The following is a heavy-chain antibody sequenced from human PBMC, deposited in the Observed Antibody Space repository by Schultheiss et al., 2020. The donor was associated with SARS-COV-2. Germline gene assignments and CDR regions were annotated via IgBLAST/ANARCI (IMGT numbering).Heavy chain of an antibody. V-gene: IGHV2-70*04. CDR1: GFSLTTGGVG. CDR2: IDWDDDK. D-gene: IGHD1-26*01. J-gene: IGHJ4*02. CDR3: VRTSSGTYYYFDY. Sequence: SGPTLVKPTQTLTLTCTFSGFSLTTGGVGVGWIRQPSGKALEWLARIDWDDDKFYNTSLKTRLTISKDTSKNQVVLTMTNMDPVDTATYYCVRTSSGTYYYFDYWGQGTLVTVSS.